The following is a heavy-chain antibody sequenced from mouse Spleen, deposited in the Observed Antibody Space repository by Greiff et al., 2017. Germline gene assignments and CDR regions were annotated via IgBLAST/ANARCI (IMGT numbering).Heavy chain of an antibody. D-gene: IGHD2-4*01. Sequence: QVQLQQSGAELVRPGTSVKVSCKASGYAFTNYLIEWVKQRPGQGLEWIGVINPGSGGTNYNEKFKGKATLTADKSSSTAYMQLSSLTSEDSAVYFCARGGLSPFAYWGQGTLVTVSA. CDR3: ARGGLSPFAY. J-gene: IGHJ3*01. CDR2: INPGSGGT. V-gene: IGHV1-54*01. CDR1: GYAFTNYL.